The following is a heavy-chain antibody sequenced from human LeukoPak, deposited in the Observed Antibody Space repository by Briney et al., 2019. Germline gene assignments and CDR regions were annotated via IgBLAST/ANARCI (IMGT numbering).Heavy chain of an antibody. CDR2: IYYSGST. J-gene: IGHJ3*02. V-gene: IGHV4-59*08. CDR1: GSSISSYY. Sequence: SETLSLTCTVSGSSISSYYWSLIRQPPGKGLEWIGYIYYSGSTNYNPSLKSRVTISVDTSKNQFSLKLSSVTAADTAVYYCARVQKNYYDSSGPYDAFDIWGQGTMVTVSS. D-gene: IGHD3-22*01. CDR3: ARVQKNYYDSSGPYDAFDI.